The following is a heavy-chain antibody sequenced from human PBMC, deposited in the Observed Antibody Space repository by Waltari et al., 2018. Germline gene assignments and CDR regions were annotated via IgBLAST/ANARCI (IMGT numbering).Heavy chain of an antibody. V-gene: IGHV3-21*01. Sequence: EVQLVESGGGLVKPGGSLRLSCAASGFTFSSYSMNWVRQAPGQGLEWVSSISSSSSYIYYADSVKGRFTISRDNAKNSLYLQMNSLRAEDTAVYYCARDRLQGYCSGGSCYNYYGMDVWGQGTTVTVSS. CDR1: GFTFSSYS. CDR3: ARDRLQGYCSGGSCYNYYGMDV. CDR2: ISSSSSYI. D-gene: IGHD2-15*01. J-gene: IGHJ6*02.